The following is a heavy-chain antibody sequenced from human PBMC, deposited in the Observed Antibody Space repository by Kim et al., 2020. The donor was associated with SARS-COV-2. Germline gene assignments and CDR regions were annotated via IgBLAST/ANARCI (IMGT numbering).Heavy chain of an antibody. J-gene: IGHJ6*02. Sequence: GGSLRLSCAASGFTFSSYGMHWVRQAPGKGLEWVAVIWYDGSNKYYADSVKGRFTISRDNSKNTLYLQMNSLRAEDTAVYYCARDKVFGVGAYYYYGMDVWGQGTTVTVSS. V-gene: IGHV3-33*01. D-gene: IGHD3-3*01. CDR2: IWYDGSNK. CDR3: ARDKVFGVGAYYYYGMDV. CDR1: GFTFSSYG.